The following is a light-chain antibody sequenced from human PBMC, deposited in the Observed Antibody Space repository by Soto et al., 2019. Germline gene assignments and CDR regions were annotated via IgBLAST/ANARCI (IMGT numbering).Light chain of an antibody. CDR3: HQYDYWPLT. J-gene: IGKJ4*01. CDR1: QSVSSN. Sequence: EIVLTQSPGTLSLSPGEIATLSCSASQSVSSNNLAWYQQKPGQAPRLLFYGASTRATGIPARFSGSGSGTDFTLTISSLQSEDFAVYYCHQYDYWPLTFGGGTKVDIK. CDR2: GAS. V-gene: IGKV3D-15*01.